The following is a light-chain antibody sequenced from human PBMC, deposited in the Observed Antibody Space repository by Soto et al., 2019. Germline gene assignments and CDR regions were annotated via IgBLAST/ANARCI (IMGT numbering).Light chain of an antibody. CDR2: EVS. V-gene: IGLV2-14*01. CDR3: SSYTSSSTLDWV. CDR1: SSDVGGYNY. Sequence: QSALTQPASVSGSPGQSITISCTGTSSDVGGYNYVSWYQQHPGKAPKLMIYEVSNRPSGVSNRFSGSKSGNTASLTISGLQAEDEADYCCSSYTSSSTLDWVFGGGTQLTVL. J-gene: IGLJ3*02.